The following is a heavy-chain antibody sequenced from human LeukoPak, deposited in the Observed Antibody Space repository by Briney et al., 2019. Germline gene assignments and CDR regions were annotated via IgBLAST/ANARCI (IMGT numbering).Heavy chain of an antibody. D-gene: IGHD3-22*01. V-gene: IGHV3-21*01. CDR2: ISSSSSYI. CDR3: ARDIFIGVSGYYY. Sequence: GGSLRLSCAASGFTFSSYSMNWVRQAPGKGLEWVSSISSSSSYIYYADSVKGRFTISRDNAKNSLYLQVNSLRAEDTAVYYCARDIFIGVSGYYYWGQGTLVTVSS. J-gene: IGHJ4*02. CDR1: GFTFSSYS.